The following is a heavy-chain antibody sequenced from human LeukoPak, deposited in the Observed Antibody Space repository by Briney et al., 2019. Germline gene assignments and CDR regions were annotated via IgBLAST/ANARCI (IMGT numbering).Heavy chain of an antibody. CDR2: ISYDGSNK. Sequence: PGGSLRLSCAASGFTFSSYAMHWVRQAPGKGLEWVAVISYDGSNKYYADSVKGRFTISRDNSKNTLYLQMNSLRAEDTAVYYCATYRFYYDSSGFDYWGQGTLVTVSS. D-gene: IGHD3-22*01. CDR1: GFTFSSYA. J-gene: IGHJ4*02. CDR3: ATYRFYYDSSGFDY. V-gene: IGHV3-30-3*01.